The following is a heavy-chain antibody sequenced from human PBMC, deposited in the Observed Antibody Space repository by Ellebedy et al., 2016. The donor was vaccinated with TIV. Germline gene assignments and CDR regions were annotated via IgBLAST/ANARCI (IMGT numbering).Heavy chain of an antibody. CDR2: ISGSGGST. V-gene: IGHV3-23*01. Sequence: GESLKISCAASGFTFSSYAMSWVRQAPGKGLEWVSAISGSGGSTYYADSVKGRFTISRDNSKNTLYLQMNSLRAEDTAVYYCASGNTVTTSDYWGQGTLVTVSS. J-gene: IGHJ4*02. CDR1: GFTFSSYA. CDR3: ASGNTVTTSDY. D-gene: IGHD4-17*01.